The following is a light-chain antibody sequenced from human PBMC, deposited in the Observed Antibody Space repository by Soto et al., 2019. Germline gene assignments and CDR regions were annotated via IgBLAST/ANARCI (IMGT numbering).Light chain of an antibody. Sequence: EIVMTQSPATLSVSPGERGTLSCRASQSVSGYLAWYQQKPGQAPRLLIYDASKRATGIPARFSGSGFGTDFTLTISSLEPEDFAVYYCQQRSKWRTFGQGTKVDIK. CDR3: QQRSKWRT. J-gene: IGKJ1*01. CDR2: DAS. CDR1: QSVSGY. V-gene: IGKV3-11*01.